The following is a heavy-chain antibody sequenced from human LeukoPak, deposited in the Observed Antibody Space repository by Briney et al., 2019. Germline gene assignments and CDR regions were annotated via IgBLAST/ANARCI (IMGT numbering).Heavy chain of an antibody. CDR1: GYTFTGYY. V-gene: IGHV1-2*02. CDR3: ATRHGATGGVFAFDI. D-gene: IGHD1-26*01. CDR2: INPNSGGT. J-gene: IGHJ3*02. Sequence: ASVKVSCKASGYTFTGYYMHWVRQAPGQGLEWMGWINPNSGGTNYAQKFQGRVTMTRDTSISTAYMELSRLRSDDTAVYYCATRHGATGGVFAFDIWGQGTMVTVSS.